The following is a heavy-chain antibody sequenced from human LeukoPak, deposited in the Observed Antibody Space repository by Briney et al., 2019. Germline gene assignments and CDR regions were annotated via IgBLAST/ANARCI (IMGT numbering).Heavy chain of an antibody. D-gene: IGHD3-22*01. V-gene: IGHV1-8*03. CDR3: ARTFDYYDSSVNDAFDI. Sequence: GASVKVSCKASGYTFTSYDIHWVRQATGQGLEWMGWVSPNSGNTGYAQKFQGRVTITRDTSISTVYMELSSLRSEDTAVYYCARTFDYYDSSVNDAFDIWGQGTMVTVSS. J-gene: IGHJ3*02. CDR2: VSPNSGNT. CDR1: GYTFTSYD.